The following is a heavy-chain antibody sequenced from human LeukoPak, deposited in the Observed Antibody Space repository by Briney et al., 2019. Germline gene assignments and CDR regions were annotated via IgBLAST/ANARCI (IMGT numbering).Heavy chain of an antibody. CDR3: AKWGDFWTGLNNWYFEL. Sequence: GGSLRLSCAASGLAFPRYAFAWVRQAPGRGLQWVSGISGSGRDTFYSDSVEGRFTISRDNSKNTHYLQMSNLTAEDTAVYYCAKWGDFWTGLNNWYFELWGRGTLVTVSS. CDR1: GLAFPRYA. CDR2: ISGSGRDT. D-gene: IGHD3/OR15-3a*01. V-gene: IGHV3-23*01. J-gene: IGHJ2*01.